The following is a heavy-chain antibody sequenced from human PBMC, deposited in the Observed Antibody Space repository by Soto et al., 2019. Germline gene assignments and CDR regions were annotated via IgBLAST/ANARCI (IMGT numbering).Heavy chain of an antibody. CDR2: SHYNGDT. J-gene: IGHJ4*02. V-gene: IGHV4-31*03. Sequence: QVQLQESGPGLVKPSQTLSLTSTVSGGSISSGARYWTWVRQHPGKGLEWIGYSHYNGDTYYNPSLNSRVIISLNTSKNQFSLRLSSVTAADTAVYYCARDRVGVCLDYWVQGNLVTVSS. CDR3: ARDRVGVCLDY. CDR1: GGSISSGARY.